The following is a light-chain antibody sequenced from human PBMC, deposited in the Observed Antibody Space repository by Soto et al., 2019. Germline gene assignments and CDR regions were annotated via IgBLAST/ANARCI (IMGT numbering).Light chain of an antibody. CDR1: QSVSSSY. Sequence: EIVMTQSPATLSVSPGERATLSCRASQSVSSSYFAWYQQKPGQAPSLLIYGASSRAPGIPYRLTGSGSGTEFTLTVSRLEPEDFAVYYCQHYGTSPITFGQGPRRESK. CDR2: GAS. CDR3: QHYGTSPIT. J-gene: IGKJ5*01. V-gene: IGKV3-20*01.